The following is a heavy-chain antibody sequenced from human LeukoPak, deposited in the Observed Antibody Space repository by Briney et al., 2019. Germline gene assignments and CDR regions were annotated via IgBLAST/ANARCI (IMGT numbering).Heavy chain of an antibody. Sequence: SETLSLTCTVSGGSVSTDSYYWSWIRQPPGKGLEWIGNIYYRGSTNYNPSLKSRVTISVDTSKNQFSLRLTSVTAADTAVYYCARGSRDGYLYYFDYWGQGTLVTVSS. CDR2: IYYRGST. D-gene: IGHD5-24*01. V-gene: IGHV4-61*01. CDR1: GGSVSTDSYY. J-gene: IGHJ4*02. CDR3: ARGSRDGYLYYFDY.